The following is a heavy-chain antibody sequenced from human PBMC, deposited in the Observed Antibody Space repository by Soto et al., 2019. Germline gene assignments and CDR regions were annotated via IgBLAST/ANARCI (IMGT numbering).Heavy chain of an antibody. CDR3: ARATVTYDY. J-gene: IGHJ4*02. V-gene: IGHV3-74*01. CDR1: GFTSSSYG. D-gene: IGHD4-4*01. CDR2: INSDGSST. Sequence: PGGSLRLSCAASGFTSSSYGMDWVRQAPGKGLVWVSRINSDGSSTSYAGSVKGRFTISRDNAKNTLYLQMNSLRAEDTAVYYCARATVTYDYRGQGTLVTVSS.